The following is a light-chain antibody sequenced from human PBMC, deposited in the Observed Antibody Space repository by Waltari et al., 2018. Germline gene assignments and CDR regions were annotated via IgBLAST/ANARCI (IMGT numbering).Light chain of an antibody. V-gene: IGLV2-23*02. CDR1: SSDVGGYSL. J-gene: IGLJ1*01. CDR2: AVT. Sequence: QSALTQPASVSGSPGQSITISCPGSSSDVGGYSLVLWYQQHPGKAPKLMIYAVTKRPSGVSHRFSGSKSGNTASLTISGLQTEDEADYYCCSYAGSTTSSVVFGTGTKVIVL. CDR3: CSYAGSTTSSVV.